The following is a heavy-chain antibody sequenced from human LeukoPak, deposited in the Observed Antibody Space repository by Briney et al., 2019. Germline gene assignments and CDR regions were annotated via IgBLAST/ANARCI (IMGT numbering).Heavy chain of an antibody. CDR2: IYHSGST. CDR1: GGSISSGGYY. CDR3: ASIDCGGDCYHPWYYYGMDV. D-gene: IGHD2-21*02. J-gene: IGHJ6*02. Sequence: SETLSLTCTVSGGSISSGGYYWSWIRQPPGKGLEWIGYIYHSGSTYYNPSLKSRVTISVDRSKNQFSLKLSSVTAADTAVYYCASIDCGGDCYHPWYYYGMDVWGQGTTVTVSS. V-gene: IGHV4-30-2*01.